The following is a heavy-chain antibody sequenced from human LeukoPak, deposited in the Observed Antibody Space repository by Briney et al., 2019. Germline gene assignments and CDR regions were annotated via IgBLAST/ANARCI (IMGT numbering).Heavy chain of an antibody. D-gene: IGHD1-14*01. J-gene: IGHJ6*03. CDR1: GFSLSTSGMC. CDR2: IDWDDDK. CDR3: ARIEPYYYYMDV. V-gene: IGHV2-70*11. Sequence: SGPALVKPTQTLTLTCTFSGFSLSTSGMCVSWIRQPPGKALEWLARIDWDDDKYYSTSLKTRLTISKDTSKNQVVLTMTNMDPVDTATYFCARIEPYYYYMDVWGKGTTVTVSS.